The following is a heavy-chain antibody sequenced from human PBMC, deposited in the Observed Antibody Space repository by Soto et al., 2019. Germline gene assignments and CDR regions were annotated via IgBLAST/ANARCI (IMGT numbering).Heavy chain of an antibody. Sequence: SQTLSLTCAISGDSVSSNSAAWNWIRQSPSRGLEWLGRTYYRSKWYNDYAVSVKSRITITPGTSKNQCSLELNSVTPEETAVYYCARSAFGTVVVPAAIRGSWLDPWGQGTLVTVSS. CDR2: TYYRSKWYN. J-gene: IGHJ5*02. CDR1: GDSVSSNSAA. V-gene: IGHV6-1*01. CDR3: ARSAFGTVVVPAAIRGSWLDP. D-gene: IGHD2-2*01.